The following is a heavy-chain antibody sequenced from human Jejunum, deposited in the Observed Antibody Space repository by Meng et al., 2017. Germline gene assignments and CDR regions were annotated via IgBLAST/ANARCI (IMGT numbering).Heavy chain of an antibody. J-gene: IGHJ5*02. V-gene: IGHV4-34*01. D-gene: IGHD2-15*01. CDR2: INQNGRT. CDR1: GGSFNSYF. CDR3: VRGRDPMVVGELDP. Sequence: QVHLRQWGAGLFKPSETLSLTCGVYGGSFNSYFWNWIHQPPGKGLEWIGEINQNGRTNYNPSLESRVTISMDKSKKEFSLRLASVTAADTALYYCVRGRDPMVVGELDPWGQGTLVTVSS.